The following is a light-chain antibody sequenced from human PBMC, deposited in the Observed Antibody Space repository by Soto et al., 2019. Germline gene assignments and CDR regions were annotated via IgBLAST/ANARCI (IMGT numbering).Light chain of an antibody. CDR2: TAS. Sequence: DIQMTQSPSSLSASIGDTVTITCRASQSIASYLNWYQQKPGSVPKLLIYTASSLPSDVPSRFSGSGSGTDFTLTTSGLQPEDFANYYCQHSFSAPVFSFGQGTKLEIK. J-gene: IGKJ2*01. CDR3: QHSFSAPVFS. CDR1: QSIASY. V-gene: IGKV1-39*01.